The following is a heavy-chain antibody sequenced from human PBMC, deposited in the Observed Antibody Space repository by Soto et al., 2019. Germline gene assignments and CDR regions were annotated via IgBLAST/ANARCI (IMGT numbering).Heavy chain of an antibody. D-gene: IGHD2-2*01. CDR1: GFTFSSYG. V-gene: IGHV3-33*01. CDR3: ARPNLGYCSSTSCYGPPQHYYYYGMDV. CDR2: IWYDGSNK. J-gene: IGHJ6*02. Sequence: GGSLRLSCAASGFTFSSYGMHWVRQAPGKGLEWVAVIWYDGSNKYYADSVKGRFTISRDNSKNTLYLQMNSLRAEDTAVYYCARPNLGYCSSTSCYGPPQHYYYYGMDVWGQGTTVTVSS.